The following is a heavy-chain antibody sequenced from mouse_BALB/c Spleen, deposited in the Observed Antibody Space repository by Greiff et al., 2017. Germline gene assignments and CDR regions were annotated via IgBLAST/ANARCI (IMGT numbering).Heavy chain of an antibody. CDR2: ISSGSSTI. V-gene: IGHV5-17*02. J-gene: IGHJ3*01. D-gene: IGHD2-1*01. CDR1: GFTFSSFG. Sequence: EVQVVESGGGLVQPGGSRKLSCAASGFTFSSFGMHWVRQAPEKGLEWVAYISSGSSTIYYADTVKGRFTISRDNPKNTLFLQMTSLRSEDTAMYYCARGGNYVPWFAYWGQGTLVTVSA. CDR3: ARGGNYVPWFAY.